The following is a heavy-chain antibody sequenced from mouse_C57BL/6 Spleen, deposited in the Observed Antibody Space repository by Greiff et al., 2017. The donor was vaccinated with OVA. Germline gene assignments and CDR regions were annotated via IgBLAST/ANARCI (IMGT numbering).Heavy chain of an antibody. D-gene: IGHD4-1*01. J-gene: IGHJ3*01. Sequence: VQLQQSGAELMKPGASVKLSCKATGYTFTGYWIEWVKQRPGHGLELIGEILPGSGSTNYNEKFKGNTTFTANASTNTACLRLSSLTTEDSAIYYCTREMGLAFFAYWGQGTLVTVSA. V-gene: IGHV1-9*01. CDR1: GYTFTGYW. CDR2: ILPGSGST. CDR3: TREMGLAFFAY.